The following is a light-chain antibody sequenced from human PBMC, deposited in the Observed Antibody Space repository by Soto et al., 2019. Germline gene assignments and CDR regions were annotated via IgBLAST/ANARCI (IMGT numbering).Light chain of an antibody. CDR3: CSYALL. Sequence: QSVLTQPASVSGSPGQSITISCTGTNSDVGTHNLVSWYQQHPGKAPKLIIYEGTKRPSGVSNRSSGSKSGNTASLTISGLQAEDEADYYCCSYALLFGTGTK. J-gene: IGLJ1*01. CDR2: EGT. V-gene: IGLV2-23*01. CDR1: NSDVGTHNL.